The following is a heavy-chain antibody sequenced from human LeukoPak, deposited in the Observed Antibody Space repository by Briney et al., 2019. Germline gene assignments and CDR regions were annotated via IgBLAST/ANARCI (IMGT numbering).Heavy chain of an antibody. V-gene: IGHV3-53*01. J-gene: IGHJ6*02. Sequence: AGGSLRLSCAASGFSVSSNYMSWVRQAPGKGLEWVSVIYSGGSTYYADSVKGRFTISRDNSKNTLYLQMNSLRAEDTAVYYCARDLANGSGSHYYYYYGMDVWGQGTTVTVSS. CDR3: ARDLANGSGSHYYYYYGMDV. CDR1: GFSVSSNY. CDR2: IYSGGST. D-gene: IGHD3-10*01.